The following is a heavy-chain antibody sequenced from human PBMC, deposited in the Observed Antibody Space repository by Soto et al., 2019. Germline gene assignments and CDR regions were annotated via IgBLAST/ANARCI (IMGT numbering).Heavy chain of an antibody. D-gene: IGHD3-3*01. V-gene: IGHV3-23*01. Sequence: GGSLRLSCAASGLTFNRHAMSWVRQAPGKGMEWVAAISASGASTYYAGPVRGRFTISRDNSKNTLYLQMNSLTAEDTAAYHCVCGPTIFGEVWSFSYYYGMDVWDQGTTVTVSS. CDR3: VCGPTIFGEVWSFSYYYGMDV. CDR1: GLTFNRHA. CDR2: ISASGAST. J-gene: IGHJ6*02.